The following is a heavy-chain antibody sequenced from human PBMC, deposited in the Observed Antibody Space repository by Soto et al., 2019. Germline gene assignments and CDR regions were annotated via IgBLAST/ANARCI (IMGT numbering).Heavy chain of an antibody. D-gene: IGHD3-16*02. V-gene: IGHV4-61*01. J-gene: IGHJ4*02. Sequence: QVQLQESGPGLVKPSETLSLTCTVSGGSVSSGSYYWSWIRQPPGKGLEWIGYIYYSGSTNYNPSLKCRVTRSVDTSKIQLSPKLSSVTAAATAVYYCARAKVITFGGVISLDYWGQGTQVTVSS. CDR3: ARAKVITFGGVISLDY. CDR1: GGSVSSGSYY. CDR2: IYYSGST.